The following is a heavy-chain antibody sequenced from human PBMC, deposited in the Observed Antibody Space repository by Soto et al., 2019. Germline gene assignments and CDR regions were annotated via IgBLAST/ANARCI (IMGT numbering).Heavy chain of an antibody. D-gene: IGHD5-12*01. V-gene: IGHV4-59*01. J-gene: IGHJ6*02. CDR1: GNSISSFY. CDR3: ARLKWLRYGMDV. CDR2: ISYSGST. Sequence: QLQLQESGPGLVKPSETLSLSCTVSGNSISSFYWTWIRQPPGKGLEWIGYISYSGSTNYNPSRKSRVTMSVDTSKNQFSLKLSSVTAADTAVYYCARLKWLRYGMDVWGQGTTVTVSS.